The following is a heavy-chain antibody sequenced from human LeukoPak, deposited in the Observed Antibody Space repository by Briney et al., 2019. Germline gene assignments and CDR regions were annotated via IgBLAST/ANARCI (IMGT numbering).Heavy chain of an antibody. D-gene: IGHD6-13*01. V-gene: IGHV4-39*01. CDR1: GGSIRNSFYY. CDR3: ARRLSSSNWGYAFDI. CDR2: IYYSGST. J-gene: IGHJ3*02. Sequence: SETLSLTCTVSGGSIRNSFYYWGWIRQPPGEGLEWIGSIYYSGSTYDNPSLKSRVTISVDTSKNQFSLKLSSVSVADTAVYYCARRLSSSNWGYAFDIWGQGTMVTVSS.